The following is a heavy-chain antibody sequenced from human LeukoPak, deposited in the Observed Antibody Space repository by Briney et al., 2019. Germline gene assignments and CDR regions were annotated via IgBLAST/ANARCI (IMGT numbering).Heavy chain of an antibody. Sequence: GGSLRLSCAASGFTFSSYAMSWVRQAPGKGLEWVSAISGSGGSTYYADSVKGRFTISRDNSKNTLYLQMNSLRAEDTAVYYCAKDDAGADSKLFNWFDPWGQGTLVTVSS. J-gene: IGHJ5*02. CDR1: GFTFSSYA. CDR3: AKDDAGADSKLFNWFDP. D-gene: IGHD6-13*01. CDR2: ISGSGGST. V-gene: IGHV3-23*01.